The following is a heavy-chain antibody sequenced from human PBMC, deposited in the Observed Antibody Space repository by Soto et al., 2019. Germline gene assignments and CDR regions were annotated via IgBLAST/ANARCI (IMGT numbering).Heavy chain of an antibody. D-gene: IGHD6-6*01. J-gene: IGHJ6*02. Sequence: GGSLRLSXAASGFTFSSYSMNWVRQAPGKGLEWVSSISSSSFSINYADSVKGRFSISRDNAQNSLHLQMNNLRAEDTAVYYCARNESSNIYGMDVWGQGTTVTV. CDR2: ISSSSFSI. V-gene: IGHV3-21*01. CDR3: ARNESSNIYGMDV. CDR1: GFTFSSYS.